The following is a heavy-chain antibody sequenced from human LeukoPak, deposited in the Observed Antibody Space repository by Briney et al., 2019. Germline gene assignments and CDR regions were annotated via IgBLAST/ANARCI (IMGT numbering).Heavy chain of an antibody. CDR3: ARDWGSGSPWDFGY. Sequence: MPGGSLRLSCAASGFTFSSYSMNWVRQAPGKGLEWVSSISSSSSYIYYADSVKGRFTISRDNAKNSLYLQMNSLRAEDTAVYYCARDWGSGSPWDFGYWGQGTLVTASS. CDR2: ISSSSSYI. D-gene: IGHD3-10*01. V-gene: IGHV3-21*01. J-gene: IGHJ4*02. CDR1: GFTFSSYS.